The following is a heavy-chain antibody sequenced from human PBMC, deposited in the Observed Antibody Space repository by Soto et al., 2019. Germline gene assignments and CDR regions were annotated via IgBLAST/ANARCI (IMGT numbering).Heavy chain of an antibody. CDR1: GFTFSNCG. J-gene: IGHJ6*02. Sequence: QVQLVESGGGVVQPGRSLRLSCAASGFTFSNCGMHWVRQAPGKGLEWVAVISYDGNNKYYAESVKGRFTISRDNSKNTLYLQLNRLRAEDTAVYYCAKSDYYEGSPMGYGVDVWGQGTTVTVSS. CDR2: ISYDGNNK. CDR3: AKSDYYEGSPMGYGVDV. V-gene: IGHV3-30*18. D-gene: IGHD3-22*01.